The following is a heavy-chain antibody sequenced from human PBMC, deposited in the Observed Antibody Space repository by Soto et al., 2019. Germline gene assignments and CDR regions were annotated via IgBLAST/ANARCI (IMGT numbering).Heavy chain of an antibody. Sequence: PSETLSLTCTVSGGSISSGGYYWSWIRQHPGKGLEWIGYIYYSGSTYHNPSLKSRVTILLDTSKNQFSLRLSSVTAADTAVYYCARGRGGTYDAFDIWGQGTLVTVSS. V-gene: IGHV4-61*08. D-gene: IGHD1-26*01. CDR1: GGSISSGGYY. CDR3: ARGRGGTYDAFDI. CDR2: IYYSGST. J-gene: IGHJ3*02.